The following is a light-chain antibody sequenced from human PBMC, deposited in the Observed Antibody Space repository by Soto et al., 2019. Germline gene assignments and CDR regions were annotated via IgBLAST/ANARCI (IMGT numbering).Light chain of an antibody. CDR1: QSISSY. V-gene: IGKV1-39*01. CDR2: AAS. CDR3: QQSYSSSWT. J-gene: IGKJ1*01. Sequence: DIQMTQSPSSLSASVGDRVTITCRASQSISSYLNWYQQKPGTAPNLLIYAASSLQSGVPSLFSGSGSGTDFTLTISSLQPEDFATYYCQQSYSSSWTFGQGTTVEIK.